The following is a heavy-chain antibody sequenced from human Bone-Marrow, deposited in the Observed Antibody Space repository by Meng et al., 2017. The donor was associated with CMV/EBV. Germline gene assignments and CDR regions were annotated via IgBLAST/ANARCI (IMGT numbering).Heavy chain of an antibody. Sequence: GGSLRLSCAASGFTFDDYAMHWVRQAPGKGLEWVSGISWNSGSIGYADSVKGRFTISRDNAKNSQYLQMNSLRAEDTALYYCAKDRSNYDSLTGSGIGDYWGQGTLVTVSS. CDR2: ISWNSGSI. CDR3: AKDRSNYDSLTGSGIGDY. J-gene: IGHJ4*02. V-gene: IGHV3-9*01. CDR1: GFTFDDYA. D-gene: IGHD3-9*01.